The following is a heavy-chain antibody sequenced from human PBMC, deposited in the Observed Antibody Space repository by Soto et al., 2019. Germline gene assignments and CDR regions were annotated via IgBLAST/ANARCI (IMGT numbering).Heavy chain of an antibody. J-gene: IGHJ6*02. CDR1: GGSISSGGYY. CDR3: ARGEVTGTMAYYGRDV. CDR2: IYYSGST. V-gene: IGHV4-31*03. D-gene: IGHD4-17*01. Sequence: QVQLQESGPGLVKPSQTLSLTCTVSGGSISSGGYYWSWIRQPPGKGLEWIGYIYYSGSTYYNPSLKCRVTISVDTSKNNLSLKLSSVAAADTAVYYCARGEVTGTMAYYGRDVWGQGNTVTVSS.